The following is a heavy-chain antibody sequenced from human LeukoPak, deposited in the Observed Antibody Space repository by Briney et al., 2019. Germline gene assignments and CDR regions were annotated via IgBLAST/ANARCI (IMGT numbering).Heavy chain of an antibody. CDR1: GYTLTELS. V-gene: IGHV1-24*01. Sequence: ASVTVSCKVSGYTLTELSMHWVRQAPGKGLEWMGGFDPEDGETIYAQKFQGRVTMTEDTSTDTAYMELSSLRSEDTAVYYCATGPPSMIAIGYYFDYWGQGTLVTASS. D-gene: IGHD3-22*01. J-gene: IGHJ4*02. CDR2: FDPEDGET. CDR3: ATGPPSMIAIGYYFDY.